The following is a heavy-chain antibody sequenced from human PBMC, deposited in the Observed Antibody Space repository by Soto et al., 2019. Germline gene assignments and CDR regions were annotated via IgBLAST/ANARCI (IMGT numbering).Heavy chain of an antibody. CDR1: GFTSSGHW. CDR2: ITPDGSTT. J-gene: IGHJ3*01. Sequence: EVQLVESGGGVVQPGGSLRLSCAASGFTSSGHWMHWVRQAPGEGLVWVSRITPDGSTTDYADSVKGRFSISRDNAKNMVYLQMNSLRVEDTAVYYCTSLSIAVAHFAFDLWGQGTLVTVSS. CDR3: TSLSIAVAHFAFDL. V-gene: IGHV3-74*01. D-gene: IGHD6-19*01.